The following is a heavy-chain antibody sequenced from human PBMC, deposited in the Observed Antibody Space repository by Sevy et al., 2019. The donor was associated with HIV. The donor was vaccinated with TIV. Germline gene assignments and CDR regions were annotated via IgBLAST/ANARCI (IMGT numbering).Heavy chain of an antibody. CDR2: IYSGGST. CDR3: ARGKDSGTYYGRNY. CDR1: EFTVSSNY. D-gene: IGHD1-26*01. Sequence: GGSLRLSCAASEFTVSSNYMSWVRQAPGKGLEWVSVIYSGGSTYYADSVKGRFTISRDNPKNTLYLQMNSLRAEDTAVYYCARGKDSGTYYGRNYWGQGTLVTVSS. V-gene: IGHV3-66*01. J-gene: IGHJ4*02.